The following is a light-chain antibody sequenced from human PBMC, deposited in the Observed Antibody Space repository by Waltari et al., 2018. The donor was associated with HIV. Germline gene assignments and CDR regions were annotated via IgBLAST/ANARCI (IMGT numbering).Light chain of an antibody. V-gene: IGLV3-25*03. Sequence: SYELTQPPSVSVSPGQTARITCSGDVLPKQYVYLYHQKPGQAPVLVIYKDKERPSGITERFSCSSSETTVTLTISGVQAEDEADYYCQSGDSSAPYVFGTGTKVTVL. J-gene: IGLJ1*01. CDR3: QSGDSSAPYV. CDR1: VLPKQY. CDR2: KDK.